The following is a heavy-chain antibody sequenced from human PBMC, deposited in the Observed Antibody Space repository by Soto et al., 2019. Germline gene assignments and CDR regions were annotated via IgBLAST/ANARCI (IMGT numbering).Heavy chain of an antibody. D-gene: IGHD1-26*01. J-gene: IGHJ3*02. V-gene: IGHV1-69*06. CDR2: INPIFGTP. CDR1: GGTFSSYA. CDR3: ASTGEAPEVDGSGRGDAFDI. Sequence: QVQLVQSGAEVQRPGSSVKVSCKASGGTFSSYAISWVRQAPGQGLEWMGGINPIFGTPHYAQKYQGRVTITADTFTNTAYMELTRLTYEDTAVYYCASTGEAPEVDGSGRGDAFDIWGPGTKVTVSA.